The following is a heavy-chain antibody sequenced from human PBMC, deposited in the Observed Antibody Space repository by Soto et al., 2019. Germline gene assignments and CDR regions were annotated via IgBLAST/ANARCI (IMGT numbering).Heavy chain of an antibody. D-gene: IGHD2-2*01. Sequence: GGALRLSCAAYGFTFSSYEMNWVRQAPGKGLEWVSYISSSGSTIYYADSVKGRFTISRDNAKNSLYLQMNSLRAEDTAVYYCARDCSEYQLSGPDYWGQGTLVTVSS. V-gene: IGHV3-48*03. J-gene: IGHJ4*02. CDR1: GFTFSSYE. CDR2: ISSSGSTI. CDR3: ARDCSEYQLSGPDY.